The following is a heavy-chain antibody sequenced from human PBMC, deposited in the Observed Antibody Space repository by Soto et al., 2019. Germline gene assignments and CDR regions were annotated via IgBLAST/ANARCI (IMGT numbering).Heavy chain of an antibody. CDR1: GFTLSTSGVG. V-gene: IGHV2-5*02. D-gene: IGHD3-10*01. Sequence: QITLKESGPTLVKPTQTLTLTCTFSGFTLSTSGVGVGWIRQPPGKALEWLALIYWDDDKRYSPSLKSRLTITKDTSTNQVVLTMTNMDPVDTATYYCAHCLLSGSYDYWGQGTLVTVSS. CDR2: IYWDDDK. J-gene: IGHJ4*02. CDR3: AHCLLSGSYDY.